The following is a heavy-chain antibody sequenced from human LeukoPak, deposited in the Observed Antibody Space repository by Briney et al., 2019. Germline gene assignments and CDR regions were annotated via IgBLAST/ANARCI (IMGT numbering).Heavy chain of an antibody. CDR2: IYHSGST. V-gene: IGHV4-59*04. J-gene: IGHJ4*02. CDR3: AGKYYYDSSGYFYVDY. CDR1: GGSISSYY. Sequence: SETLSLTCTVSGGSISSYYWSWIRQPPGKRLEWIGSIYHSGSTYYNPSLKSRVTISIDTSKNQFSLRLSSVTAADTAVYYCAGKYYYDSSGYFYVDYWGQGTLVTVSS. D-gene: IGHD3-22*01.